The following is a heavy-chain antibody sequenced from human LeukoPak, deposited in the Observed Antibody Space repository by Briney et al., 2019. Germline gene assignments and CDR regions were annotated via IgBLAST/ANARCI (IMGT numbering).Heavy chain of an antibody. CDR1: GGSISSGSYY. D-gene: IGHD2-2*01. V-gene: IGHV4-61*02. Sequence: SQTLSLTCTVSGGSISSGSYYWSWIRQPAGKGLEWIGRIYTSGSTNHNPSLKRRVTISVDTSKNQFSLKLSSVTAADTALYYCARDSLLPSAMGYYYMDVWGKGTTVTVSS. CDR2: IYTSGST. J-gene: IGHJ6*03. CDR3: ARDSLLPSAMGYYYMDV.